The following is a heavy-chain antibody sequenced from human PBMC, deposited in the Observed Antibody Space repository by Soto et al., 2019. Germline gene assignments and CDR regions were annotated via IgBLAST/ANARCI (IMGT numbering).Heavy chain of an antibody. CDR2: ISWDGNRT. V-gene: IGHV3-43*01. Sequence: EVRLVESGGVVVQPGGSLRLSCAASGFNFDDYTMYWVRQAPGKGLEWVSLISWDGNRTYYADSVKGRFTISRDNSKSSLYLQMSSLRSEDTALYFCAKSTFGNLYYGMDVWGQGTTVTVSS. D-gene: IGHD3-3*01. CDR1: GFNFDDYT. J-gene: IGHJ6*02. CDR3: AKSTFGNLYYGMDV.